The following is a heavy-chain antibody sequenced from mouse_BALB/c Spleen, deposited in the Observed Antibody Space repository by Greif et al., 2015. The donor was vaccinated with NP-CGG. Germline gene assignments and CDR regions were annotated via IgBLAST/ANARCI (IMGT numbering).Heavy chain of an antibody. J-gene: IGHJ4*01. D-gene: IGHD1-1*01. CDR2: ISNLAYSI. Sequence: EVQGVESGGGLVQPGGSRKLSCAASGFTFSDYGMAWVRQAPGKGPEWVAFISNLAYSIYYADTVTGRFTISRENAKNTLYLEMSSLRSEDTAMYYCARRGYGSVYYAMDYWGQGTSVTVSS. CDR1: GFTFSDYG. CDR3: ARRGYGSVYYAMDY. V-gene: IGHV5-15*02.